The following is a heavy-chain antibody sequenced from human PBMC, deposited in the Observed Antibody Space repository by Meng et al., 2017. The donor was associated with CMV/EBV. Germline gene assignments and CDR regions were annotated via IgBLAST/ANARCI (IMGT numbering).Heavy chain of an antibody. CDR1: GGPISSYY. CDR3: ARFITFGGVIVIDY. V-gene: IGHV4-59*01. D-gene: IGHD3-16*02. CDR2: IYYSGST. Sequence: SETLSLTCTVSGGPISSYYWSWIRQPPGKGLEWIGYIYYSGSTNYNPSLKSRVTISVDTSKNQFSLKLSSVTAADTAVYYCARFITFGGVIVIDYWGQGTLVTVSS. J-gene: IGHJ4*02.